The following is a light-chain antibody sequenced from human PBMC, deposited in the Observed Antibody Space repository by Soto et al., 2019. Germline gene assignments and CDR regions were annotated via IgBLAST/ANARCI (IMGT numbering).Light chain of an antibody. CDR1: QSTSSY. CDR2: AAS. Sequence: DIQMTQSPSSLSASVGDRVTITCRASQSTSSYLNWYQQKPGKAPKVLIYAASSLQSGVPSRFSGIGSGTEFTLTISSLQPEDFASYYCQLLDSFPLTFGQGTRLEV. J-gene: IGKJ5*01. V-gene: IGKV1-39*01. CDR3: QLLDSFPLT.